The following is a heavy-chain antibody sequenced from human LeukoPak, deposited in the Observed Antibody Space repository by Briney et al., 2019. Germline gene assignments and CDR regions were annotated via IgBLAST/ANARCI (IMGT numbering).Heavy chain of an antibody. CDR2: IYYSGST. D-gene: IGHD3-3*01. CDR3: ARSLTIFGVVTD. Sequence: SWVRQPPGKGLEWIGYIYYSGSTYYNPSLKSRVTISVGTSKNQFSLKLSSVTAADTAVYYCARSLTIFGVVTDWGQGTLVTVSS. J-gene: IGHJ4*02. V-gene: IGHV4-30-4*08.